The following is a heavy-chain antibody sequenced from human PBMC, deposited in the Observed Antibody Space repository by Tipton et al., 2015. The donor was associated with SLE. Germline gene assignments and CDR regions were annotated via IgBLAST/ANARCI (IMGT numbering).Heavy chain of an antibody. CDR2: IYHSGST. V-gene: IGHV4-39*07. CDR3: ARASPGIAAAGTVDY. CDR1: GGSISSSSYY. Sequence: TLSLTCTVSGGSISSSSYYWGWIRQPPGKGLEWIGSIYHSGSTYYNPSLKSRVTISVDTSKNQFSLKLSSVTAADTAVYYCARASPGIAAAGTVDYWGQGTLVTVSS. D-gene: IGHD6-13*01. J-gene: IGHJ4*02.